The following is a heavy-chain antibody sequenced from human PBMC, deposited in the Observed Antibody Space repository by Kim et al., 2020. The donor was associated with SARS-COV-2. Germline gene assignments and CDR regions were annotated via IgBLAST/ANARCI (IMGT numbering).Heavy chain of an antibody. CDR3: ARGDSRITIFGVVIGADY. J-gene: IGHJ4*02. Sequence: KGRFTISRDNSKNTLYIKMNSLRVEDTAVYYCARGDSRITIFGVVIGADYWGQGTLVTVSS. D-gene: IGHD3-3*01. V-gene: IGHV3-30*07.